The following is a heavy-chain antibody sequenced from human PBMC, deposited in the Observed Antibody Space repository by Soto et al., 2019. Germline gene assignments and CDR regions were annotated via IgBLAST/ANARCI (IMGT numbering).Heavy chain of an antibody. CDR2: ISGSGDRT. Sequence: PGGSLRLSCAASGFTFSSYWMSWVRQAPGKGLDWVSGISGSGDRTYYADSAKGRFTISEDISRNSLSLQLDSLGVEDTAVYFCVKDDGGYPSTAPHWGQGTLVTVSS. D-gene: IGHD3-22*01. CDR1: GFTFSSYW. J-gene: IGHJ4*02. CDR3: VKDDGGYPSTAPH. V-gene: IGHV3-23*01.